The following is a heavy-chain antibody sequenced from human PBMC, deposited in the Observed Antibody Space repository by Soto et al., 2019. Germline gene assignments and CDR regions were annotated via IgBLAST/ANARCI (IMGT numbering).Heavy chain of an antibody. CDR1: GGSFSGYY. Sequence: SETLSLTCAVYGGSFSGYYWSWIRQPPGKGLEWIGEINHSGSTNYNPSLKSRVTISVDTSKNQFSLKLSSVTAADTAVYYCASRRFLEWLQRDYGMDVWGQGTTVTVSS. J-gene: IGHJ6*02. CDR3: ASRRFLEWLQRDYGMDV. CDR2: INHSGST. V-gene: IGHV4-34*01. D-gene: IGHD3-3*01.